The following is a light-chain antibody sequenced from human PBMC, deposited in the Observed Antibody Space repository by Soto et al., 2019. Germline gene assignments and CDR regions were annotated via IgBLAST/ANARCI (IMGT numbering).Light chain of an antibody. CDR1: QSIGNS. Sequence: DIQMTQSPSSLSASVGDRVTITCRAGQSIGNSLNWYQQKPGKAPNLLISATSTLQSGVPSRLSGSGSGTEFTLTISSLQREDFAIYYCQQSYSSTWTFGQGTKVEVK. CDR3: QQSYSSTWT. J-gene: IGKJ1*01. CDR2: ATS. V-gene: IGKV1-39*01.